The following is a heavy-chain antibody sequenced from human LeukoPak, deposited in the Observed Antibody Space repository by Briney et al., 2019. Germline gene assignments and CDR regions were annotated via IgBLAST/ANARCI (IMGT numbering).Heavy chain of an antibody. CDR2: IYYSGST. CDR1: GGSISSSCYY. J-gene: IGHJ4*02. Sequence: SETLSLTCTVSGGSISSSCYYWGWIRQPPGKGLEWIGSIYYSGSTYYNPSLKSRVTISVDTSRNQFSLKLSSVTAADTAVYYCARLQTGYCSSTNCYAFDYWGQGTLVTVSS. CDR3: ARLQTGYCSSTNCYAFDY. D-gene: IGHD2-2*01. V-gene: IGHV4-39*01.